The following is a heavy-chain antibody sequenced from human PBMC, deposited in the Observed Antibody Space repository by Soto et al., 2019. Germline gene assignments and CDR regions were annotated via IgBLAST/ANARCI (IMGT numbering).Heavy chain of an antibody. J-gene: IGHJ5*02. D-gene: IGHD3-3*01. Sequence: QVQLVQSGAEVKKPGASVKVSCKASGYTFTSYYMHWVRQAPGQGLEWMGIINPSGGSTSYARKFQGRVTLTRDTPPITVYMELRSLRYEDTSVYYCARDQPYYDVWPGGNWFDPWGQGNMVTVSS. CDR2: INPSGGST. CDR1: GYTFTSYY. CDR3: ARDQPYYDVWPGGNWFDP. V-gene: IGHV1-46*01.